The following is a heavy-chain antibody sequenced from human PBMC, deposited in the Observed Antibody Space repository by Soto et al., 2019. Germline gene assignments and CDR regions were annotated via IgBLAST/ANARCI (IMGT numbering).Heavy chain of an antibody. CDR1: GITFSNYA. Sequence: EVQLLESGGGLVQPGGSLRLSCAASGITFSNYALSWVRQAPGKGLEWVSGISGSGTSTYYADSVRGRFTISRDYSKNTLYLEMNGMRADDTAVYYGAKEAGGGIGMVTSSFDFWGQGTLVTVSS. V-gene: IGHV3-23*01. J-gene: IGHJ4*02. CDR2: ISGSGTST. D-gene: IGHD5-18*01. CDR3: AKEAGGGIGMVTSSFDF.